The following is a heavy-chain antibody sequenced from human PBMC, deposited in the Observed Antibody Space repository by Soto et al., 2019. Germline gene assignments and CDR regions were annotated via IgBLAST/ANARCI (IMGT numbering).Heavy chain of an antibody. Sequence: PGGSLRLSCAASGFTFSVSAMHWVRHASGKGLEWVGRIRSKANSYATAYAASVKGRFTISRDDSKNTAYLQMNSLKTEDTAVYYCTRHPFSEGYDPSDYYYYGMDVWGQGTTVTVSS. CDR2: IRSKANSYAT. V-gene: IGHV3-73*01. CDR1: GFTFSVSA. CDR3: TRHPFSEGYDPSDYYYYGMDV. D-gene: IGHD5-12*01. J-gene: IGHJ6*02.